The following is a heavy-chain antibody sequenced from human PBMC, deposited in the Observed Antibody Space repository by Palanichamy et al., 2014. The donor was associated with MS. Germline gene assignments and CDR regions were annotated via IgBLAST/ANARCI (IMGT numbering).Heavy chain of an antibody. Sequence: QVQVVESGGGVVQPGRSLRLSCAASGFTFSSFGMHWVRQTPGKGLESVALISYDGSSKYYADSVKGRFTISRDNSKNTLYLQMNSLRADDTAVNYCAKGYYDSGSWGQGTLVTVSS. D-gene: IGHD3-22*01. J-gene: IGHJ5*02. CDR2: ISYDGSSK. CDR1: GFTFSSFG. V-gene: IGHV3-30*18. CDR3: AKGYYDSGS.